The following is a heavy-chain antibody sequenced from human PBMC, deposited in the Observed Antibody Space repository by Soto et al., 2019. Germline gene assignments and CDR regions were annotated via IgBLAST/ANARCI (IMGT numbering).Heavy chain of an antibody. CDR3: ARGLSSSAYLDY. CDR2: ISNSGST. D-gene: IGHD6-19*01. J-gene: IGHJ4*02. Sequence: QLQLHESGPGLVKPSETLSLTCTVTGGPISSSGDYWGWVRQTPGKGLEWIGTISNSGSTYYNPSFMSRVTISVDTSKKQFSLRLISVTAADTAVYYCARGLSSSAYLDYWGQGTLVTVSS. CDR1: GGPISSSGDY. V-gene: IGHV4-39*01.